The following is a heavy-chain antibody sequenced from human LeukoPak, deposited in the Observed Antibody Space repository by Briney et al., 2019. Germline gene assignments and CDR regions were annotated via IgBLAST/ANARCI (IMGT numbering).Heavy chain of an antibody. D-gene: IGHD3-10*01. CDR1: GYTFTGYY. CDR3: AKSYYGSGSYRPFDY. J-gene: IGHJ4*02. CDR2: INPNSGDT. Sequence: ASVKVSCKASGYTFTGYYMHWVRQAPGQGLEWMGWINPNSGDTNYAQRFQGRVTMTRDTSITTAYMELSRLRSDDTAVYYCAKSYYGSGSYRPFDYWGQGTLVTVSS. V-gene: IGHV1-2*02.